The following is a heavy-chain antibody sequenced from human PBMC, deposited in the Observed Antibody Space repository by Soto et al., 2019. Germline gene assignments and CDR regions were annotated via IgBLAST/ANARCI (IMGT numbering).Heavy chain of an antibody. D-gene: IGHD2-8*01. CDR2: IYYSGST. CDR1: GGSISSGDYY. V-gene: IGHV4-30-4*01. Sequence: PSETLSLTCTVSGGSISSGDYYWSWIRQPPGKGLEWIGYIYYSGSTYYNPSLKSRVTISVDTSKNQFSLKLSSVTAADTAVYYCARSRIVLMVYAENWFDPWGQETLVTVSS. CDR3: ARSRIVLMVYAENWFDP. J-gene: IGHJ5*02.